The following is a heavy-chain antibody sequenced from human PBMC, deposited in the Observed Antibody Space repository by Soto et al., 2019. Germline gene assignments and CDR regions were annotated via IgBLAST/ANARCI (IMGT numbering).Heavy chain of an antibody. Sequence: GGSLRLSCAASGFTFSSYAMHWVRQAPGKGLEWVAVISYDGSNKYYADSVKGRFTISRDNSKNTLYLQMNSLRAEDTAVYYCARDLGYCSGGSCYSRFDPWGQGTLVTVSS. CDR3: ARDLGYCSGGSCYSRFDP. J-gene: IGHJ5*02. CDR2: ISYDGSNK. CDR1: GFTFSSYA. D-gene: IGHD2-15*01. V-gene: IGHV3-30-3*01.